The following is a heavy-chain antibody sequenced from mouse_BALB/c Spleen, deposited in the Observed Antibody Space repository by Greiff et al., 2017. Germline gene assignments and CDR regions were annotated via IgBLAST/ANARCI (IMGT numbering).Heavy chain of an antibody. Sequence: VKLVESGPGLVAPSQSLSITCTVSGFSLTGYGVNWVRQPPGKGLEWLGMIWGDGSTDYNSALKSRLSISKDNSKSQVFLKMNSLQTDDTARYYCARANYRYDGAWFAYWGQGTLVTVSA. V-gene: IGHV2-6-7*01. CDR1: GFSLTGYG. CDR3: ARANYRYDGAWFAY. CDR2: IWGDGST. D-gene: IGHD2-14*01. J-gene: IGHJ3*01.